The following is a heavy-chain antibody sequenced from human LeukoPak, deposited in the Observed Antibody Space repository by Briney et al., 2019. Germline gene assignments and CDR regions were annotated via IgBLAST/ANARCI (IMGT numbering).Heavy chain of an antibody. D-gene: IGHD5-18*01. CDR1: GFTFSSYG. V-gene: IGHV3-30*02. Sequence: RRSLSLSCAASGFTFSSYGMHWVSQAPGKGTEWVAFIRYDGSKKYYADSVKGRFTISRDNSKNTLYLQMNSLRAEDTAVYYCAKERDTAMVTIDYWGQGTLVTVAS. CDR3: AKERDTAMVTIDY. J-gene: IGHJ4*02. CDR2: IRYDGSKK.